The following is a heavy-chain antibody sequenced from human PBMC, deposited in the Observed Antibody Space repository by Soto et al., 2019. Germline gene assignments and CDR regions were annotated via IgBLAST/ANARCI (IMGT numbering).Heavy chain of an antibody. J-gene: IGHJ4*02. D-gene: IGHD3-22*01. CDR1: GYTFTSYD. CDR2: MNPNSGNT. CDR3: ARGASGYDSSGYYYFDY. V-gene: IGHV1-8*01. Sequence: ASVKVSCKASGYTFTSYDINWVRQATGQGLEWMGWMNPNSGNTGYAQKFQGRVTMTRNTSISTAYMELSSLRSEDTAVYYCARGASGYDSSGYYYFDYWGQGTLVTVSS.